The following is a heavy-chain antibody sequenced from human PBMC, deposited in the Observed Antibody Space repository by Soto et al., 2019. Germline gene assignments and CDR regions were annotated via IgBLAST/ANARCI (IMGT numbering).Heavy chain of an antibody. CDR1: GDSISSRGYT. CDR2: IYPSGAA. CDR3: ARAVFSSILYIDF. V-gene: IGHV4-30-2*01. J-gene: IGHJ6*03. D-gene: IGHD3-10*01. Sequence: QLQLQESGSGLVKPLQTLSLTCGISGDSISSRGYTWTWIRQPPGKGLEWIGYIYPSGAAYYNPSLQSRVTISLETSKNRFSRNVKSATAADTAVYYCARAVFSSILYIDFWGQGTTVTVSS.